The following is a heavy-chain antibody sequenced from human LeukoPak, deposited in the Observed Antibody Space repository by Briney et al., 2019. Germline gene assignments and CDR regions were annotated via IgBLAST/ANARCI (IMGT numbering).Heavy chain of an antibody. Sequence: ASVKVSCEASGYTFTSYGISWVRQAPGQGLEWMGWISAYNGNTNYAQKLQGRVTMTTDTSTSTVYMELRSLRSDDTAVYYCARGYNWNDVPKGFDYWGQGTLVTVSS. D-gene: IGHD1-1*01. J-gene: IGHJ4*02. CDR2: ISAYNGNT. V-gene: IGHV1-18*04. CDR3: ARGYNWNDVPKGFDY. CDR1: GYTFTSYG.